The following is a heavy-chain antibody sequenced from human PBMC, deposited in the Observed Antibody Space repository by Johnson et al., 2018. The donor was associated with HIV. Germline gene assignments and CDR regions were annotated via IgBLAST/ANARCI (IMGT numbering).Heavy chain of an antibody. CDR1: GFTFSSYA. D-gene: IGHD3-22*01. V-gene: IGHV3-30*14. Sequence: QVQLVESGGGVVQPGRSLRLSCAASGFTFSSYAMHWVRQAPGKGLEWVAVISYDGSNKYYADSVKGRFTISRDNSKNTLYLQMNSLRAEDTAVYYCARDLRGFFYYDSSDAFDIWGQGTMVTVSS. CDR3: ARDLRGFFYYDSSDAFDI. J-gene: IGHJ3*02. CDR2: ISYDGSNK.